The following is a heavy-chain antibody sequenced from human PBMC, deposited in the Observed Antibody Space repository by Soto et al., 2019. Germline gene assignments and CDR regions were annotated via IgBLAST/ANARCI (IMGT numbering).Heavy chain of an antibody. CDR3: ARTTVPNYYGDY. V-gene: IGHV1-2*02. Sequence: QVQLVQSGAEVKKPGASVKVSCKASGYSFTNYYVHWVRQAPGQGLEWMEWINPNSGGTNFAQRFQDRLTLTRDTSINTAYMELSRLRSDDTAMYFCARTTVPNYYGDYWGQGTLVTVSS. J-gene: IGHJ4*02. D-gene: IGHD3-22*01. CDR2: INPNSGGT. CDR1: GYSFTNYY.